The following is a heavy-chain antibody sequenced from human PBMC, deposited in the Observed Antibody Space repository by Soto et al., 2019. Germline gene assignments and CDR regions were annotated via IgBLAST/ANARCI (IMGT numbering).Heavy chain of an antibody. J-gene: IGHJ4*02. CDR3: ARIIPAGVSTTVTNIDY. Sequence: SSETLSLTCTVSGGSISSYYWSWSRQPPGKGLEWIGYIYYSGSTNYNPSLKSRVTISVDTSKNQFSLKLSSVTAADTAVYYCARIIPAGVSTTVTNIDYWGQGTLVTVSS. CDR1: GGSISSYY. V-gene: IGHV4-59*08. D-gene: IGHD4-17*01. CDR2: IYYSGST.